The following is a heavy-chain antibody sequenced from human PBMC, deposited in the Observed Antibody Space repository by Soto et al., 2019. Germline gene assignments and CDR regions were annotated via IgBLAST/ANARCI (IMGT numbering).Heavy chain of an antibody. V-gene: IGHV1-69*01. CDR1: GGTFSSYA. D-gene: IGHD1-7*01. Sequence: VKVSCKASGGTFSSYAISWVRQAPGQGLEWMGGIIPIFGTANYAQKFQGRVTITADESTSTAYMELSSLRSEDTAVYYCARAPKLELPLDYWGQGTLVTVSS. CDR2: IIPIFGTA. J-gene: IGHJ4*02. CDR3: ARAPKLELPLDY.